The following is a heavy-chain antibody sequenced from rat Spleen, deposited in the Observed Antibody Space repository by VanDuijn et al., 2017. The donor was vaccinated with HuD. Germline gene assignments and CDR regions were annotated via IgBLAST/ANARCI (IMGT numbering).Heavy chain of an antibody. CDR3: SREGLNWAFDY. D-gene: IGHD5-1*01. Sequence: EVQLVESGGGLVQPGRSLKLSCVTSGFTFNNYWMTWIRQAPGRGLEWIASITKTGDSTYYPDSVKGRFTISRDIAKNTLYLQMNSLRSEDTATYYCSREGLNWAFDYWGQGVMVTVSS. V-gene: IGHV5-31*01. CDR2: ITKTGDST. CDR1: GFTFNNYW. J-gene: IGHJ2*01.